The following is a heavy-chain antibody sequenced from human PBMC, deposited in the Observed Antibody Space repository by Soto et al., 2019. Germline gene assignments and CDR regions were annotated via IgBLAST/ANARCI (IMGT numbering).Heavy chain of an antibody. J-gene: IGHJ3*02. V-gene: IGHV3-21*01. D-gene: IGHD2-15*01. CDR1: GFTFSSYS. CDR3: ARDIPDIVVVVAATPYDAFDI. CDR2: ISSSSSYI. Sequence: PGGSLRLSCAASGFTFSSYSMNWVRQAPGKGLEWVSSISSSSSYIYYADSVKGRFTISRDNAKNSLYLQMNSLRAEDTAVYYCARDIPDIVVVVAATPYDAFDIWGQGTMVTVSS.